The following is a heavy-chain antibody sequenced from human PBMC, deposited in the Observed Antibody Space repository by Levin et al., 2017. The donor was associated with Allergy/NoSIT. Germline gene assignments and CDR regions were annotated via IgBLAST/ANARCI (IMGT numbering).Heavy chain of an antibody. Sequence: PGGSLRLSCTVSGGSVSSGSYYWSWIRQPPGKGLEWIGYIYYSGSTNYNPSLKSRVTISVDTSKNQFSLKLSSVTAADTAVYYCARHRVGARPFDYWGQGTLVTVSS. V-gene: IGHV4-61*01. CDR3: ARHRVGARPFDY. CDR2: IYYSGST. D-gene: IGHD1-26*01. CDR1: GGSVSSGSYY. J-gene: IGHJ4*02.